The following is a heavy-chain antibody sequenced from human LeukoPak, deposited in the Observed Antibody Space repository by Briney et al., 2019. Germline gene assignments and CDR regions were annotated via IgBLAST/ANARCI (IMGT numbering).Heavy chain of an antibody. Sequence: GGSLRLSCLVTGLTYSHYGINWLRQAPGKGLEWISHISSSSSSIYYADSVRGRFTISRDNAKNSLYLQMNSLRDDDTSVYYCTGAAVAGTVYWGQGTLVTVSS. CDR1: GLTYSHYG. CDR2: ISSSSSSI. V-gene: IGHV3-48*02. J-gene: IGHJ4*02. CDR3: TGAAVAGTVY. D-gene: IGHD6-19*01.